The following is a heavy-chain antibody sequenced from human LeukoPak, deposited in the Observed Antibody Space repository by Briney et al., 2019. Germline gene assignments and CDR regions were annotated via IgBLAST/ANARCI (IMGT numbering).Heavy chain of an antibody. D-gene: IGHD2-2*01. CDR2: ISYDGRNK. J-gene: IGHJ4*02. CDR1: GFTFNNYG. V-gene: IGHV3-30*18. CDR3: AKGPLRGTAAAVDY. Sequence: GSLRLSCAASGFTFNNYGMHWVRQAPGKGLEWVAVISYDGRNKHYPDSVKGRFTISRDISTDTLWLQMDSLRTEDTAVYYCAKGPLRGTAAAVDYWGQGTLVTVPS.